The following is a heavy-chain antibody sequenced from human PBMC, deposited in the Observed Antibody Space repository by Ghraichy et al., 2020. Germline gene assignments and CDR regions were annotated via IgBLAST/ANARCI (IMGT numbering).Heavy chain of an antibody. CDR1: EFTFSSYG. CDR2: ISYDGSNK. V-gene: IGHV3-30*18. CDR3: AKARYSSSWYYFDY. D-gene: IGHD6-13*01. J-gene: IGHJ4*02. Sequence: GGSLRLSCAASEFTFSSYGMHWVRQAPCKGLEWVAVISYDGSNKYYADSVKGRFTISRDNSKNTLYLQMNSLRAEDTAVYYCAKARYSSSWYYFDYWGQGTLLTVTS.